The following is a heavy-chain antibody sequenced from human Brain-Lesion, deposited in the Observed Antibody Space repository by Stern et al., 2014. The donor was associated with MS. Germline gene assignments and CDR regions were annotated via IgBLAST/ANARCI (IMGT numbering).Heavy chain of an antibody. CDR3: AKHLAERPFAY. J-gene: IGHJ4*02. V-gene: IGHV3-30*18. CDR1: GFTYTDYW. D-gene: IGHD1-1*01. CDR2: ISNDGNHK. Sequence: QVQLVQSGGGLVQPGGSLRLSCAASGFTYTDYWMRWVRQAPGKGPEWVAVISNDGNHKYYAGSVKDRFAISRDNSKNTLYLQMNSLRVEDTAVYYCAKHLAERPFAYWGQGTLVTVSS.